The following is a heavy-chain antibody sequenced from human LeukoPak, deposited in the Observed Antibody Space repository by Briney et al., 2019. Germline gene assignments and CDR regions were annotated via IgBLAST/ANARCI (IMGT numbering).Heavy chain of an antibody. CDR3: ARGTLYYDFWSGYS. CDR1: GFTFSSYA. V-gene: IGHV3-30-3*01. J-gene: IGHJ4*02. CDR2: ISYDGSNK. Sequence: GGSLRLSCAASGFTFSSYAMHWVRQAPGKGLEWVAVISYDGSNKYYADSVKGRFTISRDNSKNTLYLQMNSLRAEDTAVYYCARGTLYYDFWSGYSWGQGTLVTVSS. D-gene: IGHD3-3*01.